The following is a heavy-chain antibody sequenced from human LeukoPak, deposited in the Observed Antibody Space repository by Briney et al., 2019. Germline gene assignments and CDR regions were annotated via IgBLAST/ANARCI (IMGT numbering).Heavy chain of an antibody. CDR1: GFTFRTYG. CDR3: AKEIVPTHYFDY. Sequence: GGSLRLSCAASGFTFRTYGLHWVCQAPGKGLERVAVISSDGSNKYYADSVKGRFTISRDNSKNTLYLQMNSLRAEDTAVYYCAKEIVPTHYFDYWGQGTLVTVSS. V-gene: IGHV3-30*18. J-gene: IGHJ4*02. D-gene: IGHD2-2*01. CDR2: ISSDGSNK.